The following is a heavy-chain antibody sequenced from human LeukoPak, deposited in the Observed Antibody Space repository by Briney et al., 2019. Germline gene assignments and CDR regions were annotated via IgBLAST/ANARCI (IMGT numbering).Heavy chain of an antibody. J-gene: IGHJ4*02. D-gene: IGHD3-22*01. CDR2: ISGSGGST. CDR1: GFTFSSYA. CDR3: AKDPTTFMIVVVITGYFDY. Sequence: GGSLRLSCAASGFTFSSYAMSWVRQAPGKGLEWVSAISGSGGSTYYADSVKGRFTISRDNSKNTLYLQMNSLRAEDTAVYYCAKDPTTFMIVVVITGYFDYRGQGTLVTVSS. V-gene: IGHV3-23*01.